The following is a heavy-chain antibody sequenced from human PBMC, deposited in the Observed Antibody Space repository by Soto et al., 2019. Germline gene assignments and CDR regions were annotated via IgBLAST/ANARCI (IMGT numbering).Heavy chain of an antibody. CDR3: TRRDYYDSSGVDY. D-gene: IGHD3-22*01. J-gene: IGHJ4*02. V-gene: IGHV3-73*02. CDR1: GVTFSGSA. CDR2: IRSKANSYAT. Sequence: EVQLVESGGGLVQPGGSLKLSCAASGVTFSGSAMHWVRQASGKGLEWVGRIRSKANSYATAYAASVKGRFTISRDDSKNTAYLQMNSLKPEDTAVYYCTRRDYYDSSGVDYWGQGTLVTVSS.